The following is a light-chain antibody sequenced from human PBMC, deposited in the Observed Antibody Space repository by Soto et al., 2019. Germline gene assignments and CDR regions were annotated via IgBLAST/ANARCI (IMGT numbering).Light chain of an antibody. CDR1: QSISSY. CDR3: QQYNSWWT. J-gene: IGKJ1*01. V-gene: IGKV1-39*01. Sequence: DIQMTQSPSSLSASVGDRVTITCRASQSISSYLNWYQQKPGKAPKLLIYAASSLQSGVPSRFSGSGSGTDFTLTISSLQPEDFATYYCQQYNSWWTFGQGTKVEIK. CDR2: AAS.